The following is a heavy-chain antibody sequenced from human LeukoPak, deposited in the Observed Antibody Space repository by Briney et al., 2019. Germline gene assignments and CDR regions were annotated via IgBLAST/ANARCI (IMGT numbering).Heavy chain of an antibody. CDR2: IYHTGSN. CDR3: ARDRAQNLGYFDY. D-gene: IGHD1-14*01. V-gene: IGHV4-61*08. J-gene: IGHJ4*02. Sequence: SETLSLTCTVSGGSVSSADYYWSWIRHPPGKALEWIGYIYHTGSNNYKYSLKSRVTISLDTSKNRFSLKLSSVTAADTAVYYCARDRAQNLGYFDYWGQGTLVTVSS. CDR1: GGSVSSADYY.